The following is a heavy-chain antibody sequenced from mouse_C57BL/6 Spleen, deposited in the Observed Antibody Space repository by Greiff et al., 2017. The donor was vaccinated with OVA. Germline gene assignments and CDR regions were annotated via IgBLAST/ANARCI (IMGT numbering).Heavy chain of an antibody. Sequence: QVQLQQSGAELVRPGTSVKVSCKASGYAFTNYLIEWVKQRPGQGLEWIGVINPGSGGTNYNEKFKGKATLTADKSSSTAYMQLSSLTSEDSAVYICARSDDGYYWFAYWGQGTLVTVSA. CDR3: ARSDDGYYWFAY. V-gene: IGHV1-54*01. J-gene: IGHJ3*01. CDR2: INPGSGGT. D-gene: IGHD2-3*01. CDR1: GYAFTNYL.